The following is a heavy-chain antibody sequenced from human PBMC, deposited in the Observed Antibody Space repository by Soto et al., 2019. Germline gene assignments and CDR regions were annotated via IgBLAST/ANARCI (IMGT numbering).Heavy chain of an antibody. V-gene: IGHV1-24*01. CDR3: ATAPGRNWNYVVDY. Sequence: GASVKVSCKVSGYTLTELSMHWVRQAPGKGLEWMGGFDPEDGGTIYAQKFQGRVTMTEDTSTDTAYMELSSLRSEDTAVYYCATAPGRNWNYVVDYWGQGTLVTVSS. D-gene: IGHD1-7*01. CDR1: GYTLTELS. CDR2: FDPEDGGT. J-gene: IGHJ4*02.